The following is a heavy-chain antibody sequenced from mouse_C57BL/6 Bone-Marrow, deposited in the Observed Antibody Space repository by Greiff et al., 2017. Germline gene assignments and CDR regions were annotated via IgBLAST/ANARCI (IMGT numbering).Heavy chain of an antibody. CDR1: GFTFSSYG. Sequence: EVKLMESGGDLVKPGGSLKLSCAASGFTFSSYGMSWVRQTPDKRLEWVATISSGGSYTYYPDSVKGRFTISRDNAKHTLYRQMSSLKSEDTAMYYCARSPLYYYGSSPYFDYWGQGTTLTVSS. CDR2: ISSGGSYT. CDR3: ARSPLYYYGSSPYFDY. D-gene: IGHD1-1*01. V-gene: IGHV5-6*01. J-gene: IGHJ2*01.